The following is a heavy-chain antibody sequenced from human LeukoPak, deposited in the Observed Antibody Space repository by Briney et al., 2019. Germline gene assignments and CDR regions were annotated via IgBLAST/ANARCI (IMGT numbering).Heavy chain of an antibody. CDR1: GFPFRSYS. Sequence: LGGSWRLPCAAFGFPFRSYSVTWVGQAPGKGLGGVGYIISGSSTIYYTDSVKGRFTISRDNAKNSLYLQMNSLRAEDTAVYYCARERRWLRQAEFDYWGQGTLVTVSS. CDR2: IISGSSTI. CDR3: ARERRWLRQAEFDY. D-gene: IGHD5-24*01. V-gene: IGHV3-48*01. J-gene: IGHJ4*02.